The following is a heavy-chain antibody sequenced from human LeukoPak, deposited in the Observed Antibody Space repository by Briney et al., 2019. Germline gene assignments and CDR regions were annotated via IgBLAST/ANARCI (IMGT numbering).Heavy chain of an antibody. V-gene: IGHV5-51*01. CDR2: IYPGDSNT. J-gene: IGHJ6*02. D-gene: IGHD3-10*01. CDR1: GYSFTNYW. CDR3: ARHGVTMVRGVPYYHYGMDV. Sequence: GESLKISCKGSGYSFTNYWIGWVRQMPGKGLEWTGIIYPGDSNTRYSPSFQGQVTISADKSISAAYLQWSSLKASDTAMYYCARHGVTMVRGVPYYHYGMDVWGQGTTVTVSS.